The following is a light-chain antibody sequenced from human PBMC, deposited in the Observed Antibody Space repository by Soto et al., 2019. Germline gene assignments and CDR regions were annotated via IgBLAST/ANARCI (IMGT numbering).Light chain of an antibody. CDR1: QSIHSW. J-gene: IGKJ2*01. CDR2: KAT. CDR3: QTYDRSSS. V-gene: IGKV1-5*03. Sequence: DIQMTQSPSTLPASVGDRVIITCRASQSIHSWLAWYQQKAGEAPKLLIYKATTLQSGVPSRFSGSGSGTEFSPPISRLQPEDFSTYFCQTYDRSSSFGQGTRLEI.